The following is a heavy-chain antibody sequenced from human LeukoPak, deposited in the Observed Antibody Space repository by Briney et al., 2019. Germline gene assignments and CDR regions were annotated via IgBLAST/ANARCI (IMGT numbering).Heavy chain of an antibody. CDR1: GYSFTSYW. J-gene: IGHJ4*02. Sequence: GESLKISCKGSGYSFTSYWIGWLRQIPGKGLEWMGIIYPGDSDIRYSPSFQGQVTISPAKSISTAYLQWSSLTASDTAMYYCARHPLGELFDYWGQGTLVTVSS. V-gene: IGHV5-51*01. D-gene: IGHD3-10*01. CDR3: ARHPLGELFDY. CDR2: IYPGDSDI.